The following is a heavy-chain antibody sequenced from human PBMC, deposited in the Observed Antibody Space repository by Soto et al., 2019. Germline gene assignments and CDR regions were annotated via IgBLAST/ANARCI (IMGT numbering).Heavy chain of an antibody. D-gene: IGHD3-10*01. CDR3: ARAGVYNDGGSGGQNDV. Sequence: EVQLLESGGGLVQPGGSLRLSCAASGFTFSSYAMSWVRQAPGKGLEWVSAISGGSESLYSADSVKGRVTISRDNSKSTLYLRMNSLGAGDTAGYVCARAGVYNDGGSGGQNDVWGQGTLVTVSS. J-gene: IGHJ4*02. CDR2: ISGGSESL. CDR1: GFTFSSYA. V-gene: IGHV3-23*01.